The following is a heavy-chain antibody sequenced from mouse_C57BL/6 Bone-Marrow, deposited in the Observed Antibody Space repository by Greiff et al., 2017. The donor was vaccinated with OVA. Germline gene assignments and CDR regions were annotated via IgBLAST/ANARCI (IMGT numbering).Heavy chain of an antibody. CDR2: INPYNGGT. J-gene: IGHJ4*01. CDR3: AREGESFLYSNYGARAMDY. D-gene: IGHD2-5*01. CDR1: GYTFTDYY. Sequence: EVQGVESGPVLVKPGASVKMSCKASGYTFTDYYMNWVKQSHGKSLEWIGVINPYNGGTSYNQKFKGKATLTVDKSSSTAYMELNSLTSEDSAVYYCAREGESFLYSNYGARAMDYWGQGTSVTVSS. V-gene: IGHV1-19*01.